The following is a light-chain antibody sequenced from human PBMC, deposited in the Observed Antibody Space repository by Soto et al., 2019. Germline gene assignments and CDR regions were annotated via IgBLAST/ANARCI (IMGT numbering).Light chain of an antibody. Sequence: QSALTQPASVSGSPGQSITISCTGTSSDVGAYNYVSWYQHHPGDAPKLLIYDVSTRPSGVSNRFSGSKSGNTASLTISGLQAEDEADYYCSSYTTSTTRVFGNGTKVTVL. J-gene: IGLJ1*01. CDR1: SSDVGAYNY. CDR3: SSYTTSTTRV. CDR2: DVS. V-gene: IGLV2-14*03.